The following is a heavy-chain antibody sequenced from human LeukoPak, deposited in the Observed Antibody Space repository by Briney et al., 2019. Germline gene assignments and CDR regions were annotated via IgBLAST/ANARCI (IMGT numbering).Heavy chain of an antibody. J-gene: IGHJ4*02. D-gene: IGHD4-17*01. CDR1: GGSISSYY. V-gene: IGHV4-59*01. CDR3: ARAGAYGDYAIDY. CDR2: IYYSGST. Sequence: SGTLSLTCTVSGGSISSYYWSWIRQPPGKGLEWIGYIYYSGSTSYNPSLKSRVTISVDTSKNQFSLKLSSVTAADTAVYYCARAGAYGDYAIDYWGQGTLVTVSS.